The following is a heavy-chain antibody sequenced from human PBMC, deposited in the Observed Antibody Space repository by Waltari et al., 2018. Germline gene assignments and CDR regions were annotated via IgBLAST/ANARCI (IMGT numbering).Heavy chain of an antibody. CDR1: GFTFSMFY. CDR3: TKNVRPDY. J-gene: IGHJ4*02. D-gene: IGHD6-6*01. V-gene: IGHV3-7*01. CDR2: IKYGVTQK. Sequence: EVQLVESGGGWVQTGGFLRLACTAAGFTFSMFYLCWFSQAPGKGLEWLANIKYGVTQKNSVYSVTGPFTIARDDAKNSLYLQMNSLKAEDTAVYYCTKNVRPDYWGQGTLVTVSS.